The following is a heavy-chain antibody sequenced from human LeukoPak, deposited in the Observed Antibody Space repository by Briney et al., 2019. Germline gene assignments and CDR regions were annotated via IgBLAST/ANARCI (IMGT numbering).Heavy chain of an antibody. Sequence: SETLSLTCTVSGGSISSYYWSWIRQPPGKGLEWIGYIYYSGSTNYNPSLKSRVTISVDTSKNQFSLKLSSVTAADAAVYYCARERTTRDAFDILGQGTMVTVSS. CDR3: ARERTTRDAFDI. J-gene: IGHJ3*02. CDR2: IYYSGST. CDR1: GGSISSYY. V-gene: IGHV4-59*12. D-gene: IGHD4-11*01.